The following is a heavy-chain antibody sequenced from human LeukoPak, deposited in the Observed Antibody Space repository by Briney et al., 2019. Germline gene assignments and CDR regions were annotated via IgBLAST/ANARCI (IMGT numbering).Heavy chain of an antibody. CDR3: AKDNELEGWLSDLGY. CDR2: ISYDGSNK. D-gene: IGHD3-16*02. Sequence: GGSLRLSCAASGFTFSSCGMHWVRQAPGKGLEWVAVISYDGSNKYYADSVKGRFTISRDNSKNTLYLQMNSLRAEDTAVYYCAKDNELEGWLSDLGYWGQGTLVTVSS. V-gene: IGHV3-30*18. J-gene: IGHJ4*02. CDR1: GFTFSSCG.